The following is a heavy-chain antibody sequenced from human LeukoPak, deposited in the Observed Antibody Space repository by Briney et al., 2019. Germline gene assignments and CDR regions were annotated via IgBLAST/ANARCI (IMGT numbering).Heavy chain of an antibody. Sequence: SVKVSCKASGGTFSSYAISWVRQAPGQGLEWMGGIIPIFGTANYAQKFQGRVTITADESTSTAYMELSSLRSEDTAVYYCARAGYDSSGYYYYYYGMDVWGQGTLVTVSS. V-gene: IGHV1-69*13. D-gene: IGHD3-22*01. CDR2: IIPIFGTA. CDR1: GGTFSSYA. J-gene: IGHJ6*02. CDR3: ARAGYDSSGYYYYYYGMDV.